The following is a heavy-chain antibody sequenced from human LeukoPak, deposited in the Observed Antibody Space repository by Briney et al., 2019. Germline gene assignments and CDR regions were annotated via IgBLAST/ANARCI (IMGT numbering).Heavy chain of an antibody. CDR3: AKATYSGSYYFDY. CDR2: IRYDGSNK. V-gene: IGHV3-30*02. Sequence: SCKASGYTFTSYYMHWVRQAPGKGLEWVAFIRYDGSNKYYADSVKGRFTISRDNSKNTLYLQMNSLRAEDTAVYYCAKATYSGSYYFDYWGQGTLVTVSS. D-gene: IGHD1-26*01. CDR1: GYTFTSYY. J-gene: IGHJ4*02.